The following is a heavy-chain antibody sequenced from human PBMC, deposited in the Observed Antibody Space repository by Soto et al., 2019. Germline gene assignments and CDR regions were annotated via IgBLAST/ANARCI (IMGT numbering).Heavy chain of an antibody. CDR2: ITSSGTYT. CDR3: ARIPTIIVVPNPPDH. Sequence: KPXGSLRLSCVVSGCTFSDHYMGWIRQAPGKGLAWVAYITSSGTYTNYADSVKGRFTISRDNAQNSLFLQMNGLRAEDTAVYYCARIPTIIVVPNPPDHWRQGALGTVGS. D-gene: IGHD3-22*01. V-gene: IGHV3-11*06. J-gene: IGHJ4*02. CDR1: GCTFSDHY.